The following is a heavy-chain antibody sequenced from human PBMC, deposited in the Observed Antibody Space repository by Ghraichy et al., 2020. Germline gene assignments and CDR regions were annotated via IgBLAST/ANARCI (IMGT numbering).Heavy chain of an antibody. CDR1: GGSISTYY. J-gene: IGHJ4*02. D-gene: IGHD4-11*01. V-gene: IGHV4-59*01. CDR2: IYYSGST. CDR3: ARSSTVTTYPRFDY. Sequence: SQTLSLTCTVSGGSISTYYWSWIRQPPGKGLEWIGYIYYSGSTNYNPSLKSRVTISVDTSKNQFSLKLSSVTAADTAVYYCARSSTVTTYPRFDYWGQGTLV.